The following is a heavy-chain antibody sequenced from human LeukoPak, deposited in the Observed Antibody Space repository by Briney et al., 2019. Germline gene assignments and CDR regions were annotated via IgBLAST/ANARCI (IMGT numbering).Heavy chain of an antibody. CDR2: IYYSGST. CDR3: ARGGITIFQKYAFDI. Sequence: PSETLSLTCTVSGGSISSSSYYWGWIRQPPGKGLEWIGSIYYSGSTYYNPSLKSRVTISVDTSKNQFSLKLSSVTAADTAVYYCARGGITIFQKYAFDIWGQGTMVTVSS. CDR1: GGSISSSSYY. D-gene: IGHD3-9*01. J-gene: IGHJ3*02. V-gene: IGHV4-39*07.